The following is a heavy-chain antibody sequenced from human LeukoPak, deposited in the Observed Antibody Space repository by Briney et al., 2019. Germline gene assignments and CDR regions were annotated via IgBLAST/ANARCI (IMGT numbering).Heavy chain of an antibody. CDR1: GYTFTSYD. Sequence: ASVKVSCKASGYTFTSYDINWVRQATGQGLEWMGWMNPNSGNTGYAQKFQGRVTITRNTSISTAYMELSSLRSEDTAVYYCARGSYSSSWYAYWGQGTLVTVSS. CDR3: ARGSYSSSWYAY. CDR2: MNPNSGNT. V-gene: IGHV1-8*03. D-gene: IGHD6-13*01. J-gene: IGHJ4*02.